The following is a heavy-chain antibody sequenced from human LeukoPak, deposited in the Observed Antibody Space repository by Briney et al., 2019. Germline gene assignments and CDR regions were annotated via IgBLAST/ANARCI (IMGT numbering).Heavy chain of an antibody. CDR1: GGSIISSSYY. D-gene: IGHD3-9*01. CDR3: ASSTGYRPFNWFDL. Sequence: SGPLSLTCTVSGGSIISSSYYWGGIRQPPGQGLEWMGNFYYSGSTYYNPSLKSRVNISVDTSKNQLSLKLNSVPAADTAVYYCASSTGYRPFNWFDLWGQGTLVTVSS. CDR2: FYYSGST. J-gene: IGHJ5*02. V-gene: IGHV4-39*01.